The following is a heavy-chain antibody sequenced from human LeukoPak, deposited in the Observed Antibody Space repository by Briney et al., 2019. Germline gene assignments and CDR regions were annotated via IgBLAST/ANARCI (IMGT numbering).Heavy chain of an antibody. Sequence: GGSLKLSCAASGFTFSGSAMHWVRQASGQGLEWVGRIRSKANSYATAYAASVKGRFTISRDDSKNTAYLQMNSLKTEDTAVYYCHTGATFGMDVWGQGTTVTVSS. CDR3: HTGATFGMDV. J-gene: IGHJ6*02. D-gene: IGHD1-26*01. V-gene: IGHV3-73*01. CDR1: GFTFSGSA. CDR2: IRSKANSYAT.